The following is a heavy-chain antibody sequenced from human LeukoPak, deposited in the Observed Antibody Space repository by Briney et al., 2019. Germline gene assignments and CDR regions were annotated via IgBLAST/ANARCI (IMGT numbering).Heavy chain of an antibody. Sequence: GGSLRLSCAASGFTFSNYAMHWVRQPPGKGLEWVSLISWDGGSTYYADSVKGRFTISRDDTKNSLYLQMNSLRAEDTGLYYCAKDYKGGSRSYYNRGHFDYWGQGTLVTVSS. D-gene: IGHD3-10*01. V-gene: IGHV3-43D*03. CDR1: GFTFSNYA. CDR2: ISWDGGST. J-gene: IGHJ4*02. CDR3: AKDYKGGSRSYYNRGHFDY.